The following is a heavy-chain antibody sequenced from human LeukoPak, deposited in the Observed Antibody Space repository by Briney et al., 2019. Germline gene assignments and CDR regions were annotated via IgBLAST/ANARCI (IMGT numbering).Heavy chain of an antibody. V-gene: IGHV1-2*04. CDR3: AKTRIAAVGTPQPYYGMDV. CDR1: GYTFTGYY. Sequence: ASVKVSCKASGYTFTGYYMHWVRQAPGQGLEWMGWINPNSGGTNYAQKFQGWVTMTRDTSISTAYMELSRLRSDDTAVYYCAKTRIAAVGTPQPYYGMDVWGQGTTVTVSS. D-gene: IGHD6-13*01. CDR2: INPNSGGT. J-gene: IGHJ6*02.